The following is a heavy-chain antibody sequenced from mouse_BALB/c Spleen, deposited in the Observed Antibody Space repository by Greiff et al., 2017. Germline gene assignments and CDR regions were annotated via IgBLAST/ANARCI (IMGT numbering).Heavy chain of an antibody. J-gene: IGHJ4*01. CDR3: ARLVRYAMDY. Sequence: EVQVVESGGDLVKPGGSLKLSCAASGFTFSSYGMSWVRQTPDKRLEWVATISSGGSYTYYPDSVKGRFTISRDNAKNTLYLQMSSLKSEDTAMYYCARLVRYAMDYWGQGTSVTVSS. V-gene: IGHV5-6*01. CDR2: ISSGGSYT. D-gene: IGHD2-14*01. CDR1: GFTFSSYG.